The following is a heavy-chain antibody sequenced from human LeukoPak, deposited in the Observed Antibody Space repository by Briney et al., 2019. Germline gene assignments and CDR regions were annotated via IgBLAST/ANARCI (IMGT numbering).Heavy chain of an antibody. Sequence: SETLSLTCTVSGGSISSRSFYWGWIRQPPGKGLEWIGSIYYSGSTYYNPSLKSRVTISVDTSKNQFSLKLSSVTAADTAVYYCARREWELLTALDYWGQGTLVTVSS. CDR3: ARREWELLTALDY. V-gene: IGHV4-39*07. CDR1: GGSISSRSFY. D-gene: IGHD1-26*01. J-gene: IGHJ4*02. CDR2: IYYSGST.